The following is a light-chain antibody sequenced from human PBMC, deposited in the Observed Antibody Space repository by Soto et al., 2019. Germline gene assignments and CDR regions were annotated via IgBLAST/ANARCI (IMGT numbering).Light chain of an antibody. Sequence: AIRMTQSPSSFSASTGDRVTITCRASQGISSYLAWYQQKPGKAPKLLIYAASTLQSGVPSRFSGSGSGTDFTLTFSCLQSEDFATYYCQQYYSYPITFGQGKRLEIK. J-gene: IGKJ5*01. CDR3: QQYYSYPIT. CDR1: QGISSY. CDR2: AAS. V-gene: IGKV1-8*01.